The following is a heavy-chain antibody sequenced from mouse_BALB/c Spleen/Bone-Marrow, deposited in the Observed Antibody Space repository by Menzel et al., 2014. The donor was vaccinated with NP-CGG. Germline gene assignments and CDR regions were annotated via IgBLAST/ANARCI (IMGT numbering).Heavy chain of an antibody. CDR1: GFNIKDTY. CDR3: ARWEYYAMDY. CDR2: IDPANGNT. V-gene: IGHV14-3*02. Sequence: EVMLVESGAELVKPGASVKLSCTASGFNIKDTYMHWVKQRPEQGLEWIGRIDPANGNTKYDPKFQGKATITADTSSNTAYLQLSSLTPEDTAVYYCARWEYYAMDYWGQGTSVTVSS. J-gene: IGHJ4*01. D-gene: IGHD4-1*01.